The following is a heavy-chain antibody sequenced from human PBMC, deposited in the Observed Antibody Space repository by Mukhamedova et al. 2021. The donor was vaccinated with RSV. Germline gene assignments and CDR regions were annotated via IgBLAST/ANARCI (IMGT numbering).Heavy chain of an antibody. D-gene: IGHD1-26*01. CDR2: ISGSGDST. J-gene: IGHJ3*02. V-gene: IGHV3-23*01. Sequence: GKGLEWVSAISGSGDSTYYADSVKGRFTISRDNSKNTAYLQMNSLRAEDTAVYYCAKFLGYSGSSWRAFDIWGQGTMVTVSS. CDR3: AKFLGYSGSSWRAFDI.